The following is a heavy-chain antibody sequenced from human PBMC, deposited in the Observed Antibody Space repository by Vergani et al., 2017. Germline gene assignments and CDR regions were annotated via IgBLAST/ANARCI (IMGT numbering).Heavy chain of an antibody. J-gene: IGHJ6*02. CDR1: GFTFSTYA. Sequence: EVHLLESGGGLVQPGGSLRLSCAASGFTFSTYAMTWVRQAPGKGLEWVAFIGSSGPYINYADSVKGRFIISRDNTNNSLFLQLRSLRAEDAAVYYCARDCTSGGCPDNYGMDVWGQGATVTVSS. CDR2: IGSSGPYI. D-gene: IGHD2-8*01. CDR3: ARDCTSGGCPDNYGMDV. V-gene: IGHV3-21*06.